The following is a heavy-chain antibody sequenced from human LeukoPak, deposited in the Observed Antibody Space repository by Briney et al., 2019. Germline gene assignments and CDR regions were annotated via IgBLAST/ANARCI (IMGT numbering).Heavy chain of an antibody. CDR1: GYTFTGYY. Sequence: ASVKVSCKASGYTFTGYYMHWVRQAPGQGLEWMGWINPNSGGTNYAQKFQGRVTMTRDTSISTAYMELSRLRSDDTAVYYCARDTAMGRYYYYYMDVWGKGTTVTISS. D-gene: IGHD5-18*01. CDR2: INPNSGGT. V-gene: IGHV1-2*02. J-gene: IGHJ6*03. CDR3: ARDTAMGRYYYYYMDV.